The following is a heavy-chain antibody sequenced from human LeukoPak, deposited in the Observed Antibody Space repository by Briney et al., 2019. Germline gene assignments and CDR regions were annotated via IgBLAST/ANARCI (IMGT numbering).Heavy chain of an antibody. Sequence: GGSLRLSCAASGFTFSSYAMSWVRQAPGKGLGWVSAISGSGGSTYSADSVKGRFTISRDNSKNTLYLQMNSLRAEDTAVYYCAKERYNWNYVDYWGQGTLVTVSS. V-gene: IGHV3-23*01. CDR3: AKERYNWNYVDY. CDR2: ISGSGGST. J-gene: IGHJ4*02. CDR1: GFTFSSYA. D-gene: IGHD1-20*01.